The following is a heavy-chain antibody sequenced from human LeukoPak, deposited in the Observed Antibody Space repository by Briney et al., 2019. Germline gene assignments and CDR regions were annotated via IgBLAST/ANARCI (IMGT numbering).Heavy chain of an antibody. Sequence: GGSLRLSCAASGFTFSSYWMHWVRQAPGKGLVWVSRINSDGSSTSYADSAKGRFTISRDNAKSTLYLQMNSLRAEDTAVYYCARWDCSGGSCYDDYWGQGTLVTVSS. D-gene: IGHD2-15*01. J-gene: IGHJ4*02. V-gene: IGHV3-74*01. CDR3: ARWDCSGGSCYDDY. CDR2: INSDGSST. CDR1: GFTFSSYW.